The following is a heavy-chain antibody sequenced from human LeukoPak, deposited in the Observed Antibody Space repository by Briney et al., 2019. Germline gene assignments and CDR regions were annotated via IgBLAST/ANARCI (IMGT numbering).Heavy chain of an antibody. J-gene: IGHJ4*02. CDR2: IYYTGST. D-gene: IGHD6-19*01. Sequence: PSETLSLTCIVSGVSMSSYDWSWIRQSPGKGLEWIGYIYYTGSTNYNPSLKSRVTISVDTSKNQFSLKLSSVTAADTAVYYCARGPAVAGTIWGQGTLVTVSS. CDR3: ARGPAVAGTI. CDR1: GVSMSSYD. V-gene: IGHV4-59*08.